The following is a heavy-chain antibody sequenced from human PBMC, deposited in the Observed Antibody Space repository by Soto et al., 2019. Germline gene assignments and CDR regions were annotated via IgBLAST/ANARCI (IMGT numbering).Heavy chain of an antibody. D-gene: IGHD3-10*01. CDR2: MNPGSGDT. V-gene: IGHV1-8*02. CDR1: RYTFTNNA. J-gene: IGHJ4*02. Sequence: GASVKVSCKASRYTFTNNAVSWVRQATGQGLEWMGWMNPGSGDTGYAQKFQGRVTMTRDISIATAYMELNSLRDEDTAVYFCARDAMGRGVPLDYWGPGTLVTVSS. CDR3: ARDAMGRGVPLDY.